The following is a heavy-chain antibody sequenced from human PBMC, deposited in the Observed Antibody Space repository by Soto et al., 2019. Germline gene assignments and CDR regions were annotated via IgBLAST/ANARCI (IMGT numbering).Heavy chain of an antibody. CDR2: IIPIFGTA. J-gene: IGHJ6*02. CDR1: GGTFSSYA. V-gene: IGHV1-69*13. Sequence: GASVKVSCKASGGTFSSYAISWVRQAPGQGLEWMGGIIPIFGTANYAQKFQGRVTITADESTSTAYMELSSLRSEDTAVYYCARGGYCSGGSCYSYYYYGMDVWGQGTTVTVSS. CDR3: ARGGYCSGGSCYSYYYYGMDV. D-gene: IGHD2-15*01.